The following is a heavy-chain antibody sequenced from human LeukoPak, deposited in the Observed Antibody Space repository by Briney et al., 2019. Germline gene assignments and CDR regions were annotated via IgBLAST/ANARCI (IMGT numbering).Heavy chain of an antibody. V-gene: IGHV3-30*02. CDR2: IRYDESNK. D-gene: IGHD3-3*01. J-gene: IGHJ3*02. CDR3: AKDLESGYYTSGAFDI. CDR1: EFTFSSYG. Sequence: GGCLRLSCAASEFTFSSYGMHWVRQAPGKGLEWVAFIRYDESNKYHADSVKGRFTISRDNSKNTLYLQMNSLRVEDTAVYYCAKDLESGYYTSGAFDIWGQGTMVTVSS.